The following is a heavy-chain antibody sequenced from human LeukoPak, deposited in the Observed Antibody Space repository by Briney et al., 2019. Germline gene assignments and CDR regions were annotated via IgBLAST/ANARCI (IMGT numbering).Heavy chain of an antibody. D-gene: IGHD2-2*01. J-gene: IGHJ4*02. Sequence: PGGSLRLSCAASGFTFSSYAMSWVRQAPGKGLEWVSAISGSGGSTYYADSVKGRFTISRDNSKNTLYLQMNSLRAEDTAVYYCASHLIDHIYCSSTSCYAGYFDYWGQGTLVTVSS. CDR1: GFTFSSYA. CDR2: ISGSGGST. V-gene: IGHV3-23*01. CDR3: ASHLIDHIYCSSTSCYAGYFDY.